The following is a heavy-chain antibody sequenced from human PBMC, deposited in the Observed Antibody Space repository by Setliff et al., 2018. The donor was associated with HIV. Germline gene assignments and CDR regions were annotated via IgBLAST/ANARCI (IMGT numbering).Heavy chain of an antibody. CDR2: IYTSGST. D-gene: IGHD3-22*01. J-gene: IGHJ3*02. Sequence: KPSETLSLTCTVSGGSISSGSYYWSWIRQPAGKGLEWIGHIYTSGSTNYNPSLKSRVTISVDTSKNQFYLKLSSVTAADTAVYYCARILLYDSSAYFVNAFDIWGQGTVVTVSS. V-gene: IGHV4-61*09. CDR3: ARILLYDSSAYFVNAFDI. CDR1: GGSISSGSYY.